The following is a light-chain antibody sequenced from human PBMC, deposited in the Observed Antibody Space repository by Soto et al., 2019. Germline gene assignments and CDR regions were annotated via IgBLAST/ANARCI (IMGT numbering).Light chain of an antibody. J-gene: IGLJ2*01. CDR2: RNN. Sequence: QSVLTQPPSASGTPGQRVTISCSGSSSNIGSNYVYWYQHLPGTAPKLLIYRNNQRPSGVPDRFSGSKSGTSASPAISGRRSEDDADYYCAAWDDSLSGRVFGGGTKLTVL. CDR1: SSNIGSNY. V-gene: IGLV1-47*01. CDR3: AAWDDSLSGRV.